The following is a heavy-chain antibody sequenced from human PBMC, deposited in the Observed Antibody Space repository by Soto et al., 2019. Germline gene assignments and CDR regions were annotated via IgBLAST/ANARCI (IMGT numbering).Heavy chain of an antibody. Sequence: ASVKVSCKASGYTFTSYYIHWVRQAPGQGLEWMGIINPLSGSTAYAQKFQGRVTLTRDTSTNTVSMEMSSLRSEDTAVYYCARGTWDSSGWYTFPFDYWGQGTVVTVSS. CDR1: GYTFTSYY. CDR3: ARGTWDSSGWYTFPFDY. D-gene: IGHD6-19*01. CDR2: INPLSGST. J-gene: IGHJ4*02. V-gene: IGHV1-46*01.